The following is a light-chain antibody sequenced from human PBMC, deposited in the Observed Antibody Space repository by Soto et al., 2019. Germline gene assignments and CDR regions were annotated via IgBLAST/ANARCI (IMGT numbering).Light chain of an antibody. Sequence: EIVLTQSPATLSLSPGERATLSCRASQSVSIYLAWYQQKPGQAPRLLIYDASNRASGIPARFSGSGSGTDFTLTISSLEPEYFSVYYCQQRLKCLPIPFCQETRLEIK. CDR2: DAS. V-gene: IGKV3-11*01. CDR3: QQRLKCLPIP. J-gene: IGKJ5*01. CDR1: QSVSIY.